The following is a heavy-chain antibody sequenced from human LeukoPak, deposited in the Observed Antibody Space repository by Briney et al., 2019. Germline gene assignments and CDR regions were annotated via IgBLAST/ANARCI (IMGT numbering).Heavy chain of an antibody. J-gene: IGHJ5*02. D-gene: IGHD3-9*01. Sequence: SETLSLTCTVSGDSISSSSYYWGWIRQPPGKGLEWIGSIYYSGSTYYNPSLKSRVTISVDTSKNQFSLKLSSVTAADTAVYYCARVGANYDILTGYTSNWFDPWGQGTLVTVSS. CDR1: GDSISSSSYY. CDR3: ARVGANYDILTGYTSNWFDP. CDR2: IYYSGST. V-gene: IGHV4-39*01.